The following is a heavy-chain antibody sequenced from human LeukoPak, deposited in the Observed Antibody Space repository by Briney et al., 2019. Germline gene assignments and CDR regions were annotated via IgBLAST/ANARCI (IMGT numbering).Heavy chain of an antibody. J-gene: IGHJ4*02. CDR3: GRDSPYSARGQPTDY. CDR1: GFTFSSYA. CDR2: ISYDGSNK. D-gene: IGHD6-6*01. V-gene: IGHV3-30-3*01. Sequence: GGSLRLSCAASGFTFSSYAMHWVRQAPGKGLEWVAVISYDGSNKYYADSVKGQFTISRDNAKNSLYLRMNSLRVEDTAVYYCGRDSPYSARGQPTDYWGQGTLVTVSS.